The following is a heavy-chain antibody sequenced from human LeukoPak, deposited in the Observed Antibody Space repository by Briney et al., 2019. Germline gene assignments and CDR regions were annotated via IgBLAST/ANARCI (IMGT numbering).Heavy chain of an antibody. CDR3: AHRSGYSYGLDY. J-gene: IGHJ4*02. D-gene: IGHD5-18*01. Sequence: SETLSLTCTVSGGSINSGDYYWSWIRQPPGKGLEWIGYIYYSGSTNYNPSLKSRVTISVDTSKNQFSLKLSSVTAADTAVYYCAHRSGYSYGLDYWGQGTLVTVSS. CDR1: GGSINSGDYY. CDR2: IYYSGST. V-gene: IGHV4-61*08.